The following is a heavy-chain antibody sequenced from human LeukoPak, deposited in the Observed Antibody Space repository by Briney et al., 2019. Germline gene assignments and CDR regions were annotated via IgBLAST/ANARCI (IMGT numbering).Heavy chain of an antibody. Sequence: PGRSLRLSCAASGFTFDDYAMHWVRQAPGKGLEWVSGISWNSGSIGYADSVEGRFTISRDNAKNSLYLLMNSLRAEDTALYFCAKALDPTHYYYYGMDVWGQGTTVIVSS. CDR2: ISWNSGSI. CDR1: GFTFDDYA. V-gene: IGHV3-9*01. CDR3: AKALDPTHYYYYGMDV. J-gene: IGHJ6*02.